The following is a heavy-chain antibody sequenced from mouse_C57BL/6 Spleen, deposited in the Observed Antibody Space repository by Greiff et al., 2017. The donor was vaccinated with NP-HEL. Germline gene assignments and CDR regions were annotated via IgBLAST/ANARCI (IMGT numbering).Heavy chain of an antibody. CDR1: GFTFSSYA. J-gene: IGHJ1*03. Sequence: EVQVVESGGGLVKPGGSLKLSCAASGFTFSSYAMSWVRQTPEKRLEWVATISDGGSYTYYPDNVKGRFTISRDNAKNNLYLQMSHLKSEDTAMYYCARDPYYGYDVEYFDVWGTGTTVTVSS. V-gene: IGHV5-4*01. CDR3: ARDPYYGYDVEYFDV. CDR2: ISDGGSYT. D-gene: IGHD2-9*01.